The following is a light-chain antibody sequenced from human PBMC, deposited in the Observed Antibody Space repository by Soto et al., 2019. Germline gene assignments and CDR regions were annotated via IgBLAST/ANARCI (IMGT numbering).Light chain of an antibody. CDR3: QQYGSSQYT. CDR2: GAS. J-gene: IGKJ2*01. Sequence: EIVLTQSPGTLSLSPGERATLSCRASQSVSSSYLAWYQQKPGQAPRLLIYGASSRATGIPDRFSGSGSGTDFTLTISRLEPEDFAVYYCQQYGSSQYTFGPGTKLEIK. V-gene: IGKV3-20*01. CDR1: QSVSSSY.